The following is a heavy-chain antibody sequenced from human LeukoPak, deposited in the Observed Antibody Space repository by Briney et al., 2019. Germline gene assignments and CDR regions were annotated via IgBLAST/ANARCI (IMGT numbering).Heavy chain of an antibody. V-gene: IGHV4-39*07. CDR3: AYCSSTSCYGDY. CDR2: INHSGST. CDR1: GGSISSSSYY. J-gene: IGHJ4*02. Sequence: SETLSLTCTVSGGSISSSSYYWGWIRQPPGKGLEWIGEINHSGSTNYNPSLKSRVTISVDTSKNQFSLKLSSVTAADTAVYYCAYCSSTSCYGDYWGQGTLVTVSS. D-gene: IGHD2-2*01.